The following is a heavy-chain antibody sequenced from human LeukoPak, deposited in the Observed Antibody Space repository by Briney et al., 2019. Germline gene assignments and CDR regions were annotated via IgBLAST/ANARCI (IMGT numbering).Heavy chain of an antibody. D-gene: IGHD3-22*01. CDR2: IYSGGST. CDR1: GFTVSSNY. CDR3: AREPQGDSSGYDAFDI. J-gene: IGHJ3*02. V-gene: IGHV3-66*01. Sequence: GGSLRLSCAASGFTVSSNYMSWVRQAPGKGLEWVSVIYSGGSTYYADSVKGRFTLSRDNSKNTLFLQMNSLRAEDTAVYYCAREPQGDSSGYDAFDIWGQGTMVTVSS.